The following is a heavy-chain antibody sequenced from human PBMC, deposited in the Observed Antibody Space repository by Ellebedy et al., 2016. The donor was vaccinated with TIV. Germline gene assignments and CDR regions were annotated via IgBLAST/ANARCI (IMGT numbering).Heavy chain of an antibody. J-gene: IGHJ5*02. CDR3: AREQQGTAMVKRPYWFDP. D-gene: IGHD5-18*01. V-gene: IGHV4-31*03. CDR1: GGSISSGGYY. CDR2: IYYSGST. Sequence: SETLSLTXTVSGGSISSGGYYWSWIRQHPGKGLEWIGYIYYSGSTYYNPSLKSRVTISVDTSKNQFSLKLSSVTAADTAVYYCAREQQGTAMVKRPYWFDPWGQGTLVTVSS.